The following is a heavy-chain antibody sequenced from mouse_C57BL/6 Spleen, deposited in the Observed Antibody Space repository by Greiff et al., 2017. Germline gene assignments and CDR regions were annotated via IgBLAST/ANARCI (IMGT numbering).Heavy chain of an antibody. V-gene: IGHV1-42*01. J-gene: IGHJ4*01. CDR3: ARDWDDYAMDY. CDR1: GYSFTGYY. CDR2: INPSTGGT. Sequence: VQLQQSGPELVKPGASVKISCKASGYSFTGYYMNWVKQSPEQSLEWIGEINPSTGGTTYNQKFKAKATMTVDKSSSTAYMQLKSRTSEDSAVYYCARDWDDYAMDYWGQGTSVTVSA. D-gene: IGHD4-1*01.